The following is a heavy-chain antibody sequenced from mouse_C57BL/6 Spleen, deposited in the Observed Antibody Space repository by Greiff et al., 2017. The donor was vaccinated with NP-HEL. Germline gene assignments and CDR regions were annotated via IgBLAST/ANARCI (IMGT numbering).Heavy chain of an antibody. V-gene: IGHV1-50*01. D-gene: IGHD1-1*01. J-gene: IGHJ2*01. CDR2: IDPSDSYT. CDR1: GYTFTSYW. Sequence: QVQLQQPGAELVKPGASVKLSCTASGYTFTSYWMQWVKQRPGQGLEWIGEIDPSDSYTNYNQKFKGKATLTVDTSSSTAYMQLSSLTSEDSAVYYCARSDITTVEDYWGQGTTLTVSS. CDR3: ARSDITTVEDY.